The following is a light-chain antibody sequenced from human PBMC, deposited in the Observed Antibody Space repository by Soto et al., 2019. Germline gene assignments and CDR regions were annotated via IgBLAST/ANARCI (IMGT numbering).Light chain of an antibody. CDR3: QQRSNWPPIT. Sequence: DIVMTQSPDSLAVSLGERATINCKSSQSVLYSSNNKNYLAWYQQKPGQAPRLLIYYASNRAAGIPARFSGSGSGTDFTLTISSLEPEDFAVYYCQQRSNWPPITFGQGTRLE. CDR2: YAS. J-gene: IGKJ5*01. CDR1: QSVLYSSNNKNY. V-gene: IGKV4-1*01.